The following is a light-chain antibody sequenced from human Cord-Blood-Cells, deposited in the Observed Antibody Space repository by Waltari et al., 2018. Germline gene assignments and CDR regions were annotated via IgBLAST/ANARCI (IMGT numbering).Light chain of an antibody. CDR1: RSVSSSY. Sequence: EIVLTQSPGTLSLSPGERATLSCRASRSVSSSYLAWYQQKPGQAPRLLIYGASSRATGIPDRFSGSGSGTDFTLTISRLEPEDFAVYYCQQYGSSPYIFGQGTKLEIK. CDR3: QQYGSSPYI. J-gene: IGKJ2*01. V-gene: IGKV3-20*01. CDR2: GAS.